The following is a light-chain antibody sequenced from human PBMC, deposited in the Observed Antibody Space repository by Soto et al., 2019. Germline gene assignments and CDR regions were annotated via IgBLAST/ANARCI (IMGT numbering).Light chain of an antibody. CDR3: QPYGESLST. J-gene: IGKJ1*01. V-gene: IGKV3-20*01. Sequence: IGLTQSPCTLSLSPGERATLSCRASQGFSRNYLAWYQQRPGQAPRLLIYDAFNRATGIPDRFSGSGSGTDFTLTISRLEPEAFAVYYCQPYGESLSTFGQGNQVEIK. CDR2: DAF. CDR1: QGFSRNY.